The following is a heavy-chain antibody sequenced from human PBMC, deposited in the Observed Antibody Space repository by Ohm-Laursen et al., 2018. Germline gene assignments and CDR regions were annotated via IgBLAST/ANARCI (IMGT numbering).Heavy chain of an antibody. CDR1: GFTFSSYA. V-gene: IGHV3-23*01. Sequence: SLRLSCSASGFTFSSYAMSWVRQAPGKGLEWVSAISGSGGSTYYADSVKGRFTISRDNAKNSLYLQMNSLRAEDTAVYYCARQWVWFGDPTPVGYYYYYYGMDVWGQGTTVTVSS. J-gene: IGHJ6*02. D-gene: IGHD3-10*01. CDR2: ISGSGGST. CDR3: ARQWVWFGDPTPVGYYYYYYGMDV.